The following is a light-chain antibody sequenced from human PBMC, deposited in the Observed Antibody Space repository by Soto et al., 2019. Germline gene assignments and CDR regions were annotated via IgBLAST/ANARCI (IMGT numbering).Light chain of an antibody. CDR3: CSYAVTFYV. J-gene: IGLJ1*01. Sequence: QSVLTQPRSVSGSPGQSVTISCTGPTIDDGTSNYVSWYQQHPGKVPKLMIYDVSERPSGVPDRFSGSKSGNTASLTISGLQPEDEADYYCCSYAVTFYVLGTGNKVTVL. V-gene: IGLV2-11*01. CDR2: DVS. CDR1: TIDDGTSNY.